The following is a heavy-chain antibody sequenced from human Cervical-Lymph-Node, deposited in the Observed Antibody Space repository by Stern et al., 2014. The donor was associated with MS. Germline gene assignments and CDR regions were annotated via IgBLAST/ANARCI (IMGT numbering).Heavy chain of an antibody. CDR2: IYWDDDN. J-gene: IGHJ4*02. CDR3: ARPSGYYRGLDY. CDR1: GFSLSTSGVG. D-gene: IGHD3-22*01. Sequence: QVTLKESGPTLVKPTQTLTLTCTFSGFSLSTSGVGVGWIRQPPGKALEWLALIYWDDDNGYNPYSDSRLTITNEHSKKPVALTMTNMDPVDTATYYCARPSGYYRGLDYWGQGTLVTVSS. V-gene: IGHV2-5*02.